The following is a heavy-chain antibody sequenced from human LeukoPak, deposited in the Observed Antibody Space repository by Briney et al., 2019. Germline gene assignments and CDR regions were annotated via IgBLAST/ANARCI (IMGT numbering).Heavy chain of an antibody. Sequence: GGSLRLSCAASGFTFSSYGMHWVRQAPGKGLEWVAFIRYDGSNKYYADSVKGRFTISRDNSKNTLYLQMNSLRAEDTAVYYCAKDQGGSYYYYGIDVWGQGTTVTVSS. V-gene: IGHV3-30*02. D-gene: IGHD3-10*01. CDR1: GFTFSSYG. J-gene: IGHJ6*02. CDR3: AKDQGGSYYYYGIDV. CDR2: IRYDGSNK.